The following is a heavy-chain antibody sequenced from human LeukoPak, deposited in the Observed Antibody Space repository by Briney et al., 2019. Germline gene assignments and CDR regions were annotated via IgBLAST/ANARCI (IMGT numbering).Heavy chain of an antibody. Sequence: SETLSLTCTVSGGSISSGRYFWSWIRQPAVKGLEWIGEINHSGSTNYNPSLKSRVTISVDTSKNQFSLKLSSVTAADTAVYYCCAFPYSYGSVRFDYWGQGTLVTVSS. CDR1: GGSISSGRYF. CDR2: INHSGST. V-gene: IGHV4-61*10. CDR3: CAFPYSYGSVRFDY. J-gene: IGHJ4*02. D-gene: IGHD5-18*01.